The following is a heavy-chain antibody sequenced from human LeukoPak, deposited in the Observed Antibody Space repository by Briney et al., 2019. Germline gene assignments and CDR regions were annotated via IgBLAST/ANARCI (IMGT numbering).Heavy chain of an antibody. CDR2: IYPGDSDP. CDR1: GYSFTSYW. CDR3: VRPLLTGYPLIEY. D-gene: IGHD3-9*01. Sequence: GESLKISCKVSGYSFTSYWIGWVRQMPGKGLGRVGTIYPGDSDPKYSPSFQGQVTLSVDKSITTAYLQWSSLKASDTAIYYCVRPLLTGYPLIEYWGQGTLVRVPS. J-gene: IGHJ4*02. V-gene: IGHV5-51*01.